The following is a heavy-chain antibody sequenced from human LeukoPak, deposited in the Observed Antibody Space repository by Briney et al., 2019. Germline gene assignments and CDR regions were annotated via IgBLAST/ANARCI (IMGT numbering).Heavy chain of an antibody. Sequence: ASVKVSCKASGYTFTSYDINWVRQATGQGLEWMGWMNPNSGNTGYAQKFQGRVTMTRNTSISAAYKELSSLRSEDTAVYYCARGPRGYCTNGVCYTGDYWGQGSLVTV. V-gene: IGHV1-8*01. CDR3: ARGPRGYCTNGVCYTGDY. J-gene: IGHJ4*02. D-gene: IGHD2-8*01. CDR1: GYTFTSYD. CDR2: MNPNSGNT.